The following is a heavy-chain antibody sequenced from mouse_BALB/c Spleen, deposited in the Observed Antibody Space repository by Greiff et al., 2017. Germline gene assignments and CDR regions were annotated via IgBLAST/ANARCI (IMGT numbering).Heavy chain of an antibody. CDR3: ARSSTSYYAMDY. D-gene: IGHD2-1*01. Sequence: QVQLQQSAAELARPGASVKMSCKASGYTFTSYTMHWVKQRPGQGLEWIGYINPSSGYTEYNQKFKDKTTLTADKSSSTAYMQLSSLTSEDSAVYYCARSSTSYYAMDYWGQGTSVTVSS. CDR1: GYTFTSYT. J-gene: IGHJ4*01. V-gene: IGHV1-4*02. CDR2: INPSSGYT.